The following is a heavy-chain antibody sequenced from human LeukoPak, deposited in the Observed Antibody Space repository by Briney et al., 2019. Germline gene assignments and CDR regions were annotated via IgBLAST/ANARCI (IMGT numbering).Heavy chain of an antibody. J-gene: IGHJ6*01. D-gene: IGHD2-21*01. V-gene: IGHV3-7*02. Sequence: PGGSLRLSCVASGFTSSDYWMSWVRQAPGKGLEWVSDIKEDGSEKYYVDSVKGRFTISRDNAKNSLYLQMNSLRVEDTALYYCVCHVVLSVGYHYGLGVWGQGTTVTVSS. CDR2: IKEDGSEK. CDR3: VCHVVLSVGYHYGLGV. CDR1: GFTSSDYW.